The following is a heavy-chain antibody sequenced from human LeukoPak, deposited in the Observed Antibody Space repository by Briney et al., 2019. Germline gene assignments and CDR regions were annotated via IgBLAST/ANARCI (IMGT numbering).Heavy chain of an antibody. CDR3: ARAAGEMATIRY. CDR2: ISSSSSYI. Sequence: PGGSLRLSCAASGFTFSSYSVNWVRQAPGKGLEWVSSISSSSSYIYYADSVKGRFTISRDNAKNSLYLQMNRLRAEDTAVYYCARAAGEMATIRYWGQGTLVTVSS. CDR1: GFTFSSYS. V-gene: IGHV3-21*01. J-gene: IGHJ4*02. D-gene: IGHD5-24*01.